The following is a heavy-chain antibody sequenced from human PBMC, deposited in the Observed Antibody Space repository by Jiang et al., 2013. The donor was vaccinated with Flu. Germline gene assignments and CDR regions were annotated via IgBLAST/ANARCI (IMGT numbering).Heavy chain of an antibody. CDR2: IDPIIETT. D-gene: IGHD3-16*01. CDR3: GRDGQNWGNIDY. V-gene: IGHV1-46*03. CDR1: GFTFTAYY. Sequence: SGAEVKKPGASVKVSCKASGFTFTAYYIHWVRQAPGQGLEWMGIIDPIIETTTYAQKFQGRVTMTRDTSTSTLYMELSSLRSEDTAVYYCGRDGQNWGNIDYWGQGTLVTVSS. J-gene: IGHJ4*02.